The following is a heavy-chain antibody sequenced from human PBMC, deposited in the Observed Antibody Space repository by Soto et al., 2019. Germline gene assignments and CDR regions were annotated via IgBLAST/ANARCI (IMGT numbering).Heavy chain of an antibody. J-gene: IGHJ4*02. Sequence: DEQLVESGGDLVQPGGSLRLSCAASGFVFRTNAMSWVRQRPGQVLEWVSAIRGSGDNTYYADSVKGRFSISRDNSKNTLCLQMNSLRAEDTAMYYCASLKIYCRGETCYSGYHDYWGQGTLVTVSS. CDR1: GFVFRTNA. CDR3: ASLKIYCRGETCYSGYHDY. D-gene: IGHD2-15*01. V-gene: IGHV3-23*04. CDR2: IRGSGDNT.